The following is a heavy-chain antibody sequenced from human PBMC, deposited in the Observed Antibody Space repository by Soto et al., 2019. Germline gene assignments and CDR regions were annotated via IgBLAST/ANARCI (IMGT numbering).Heavy chain of an antibody. Sequence: ASVKVSCKASGYTFTSYGISWVRQAPGQGLEWMGWISAYNGNTSYAQKLQGRVTMTTDTSTSTAYMELRSLRSDDTAVYYCARVPRSYYQTSYYYGMDVWGQGTTVTVS. V-gene: IGHV1-18*04. J-gene: IGHJ6*02. CDR3: ARVPRSYYQTSYYYGMDV. CDR1: GYTFTSYG. D-gene: IGHD3-10*01. CDR2: ISAYNGNT.